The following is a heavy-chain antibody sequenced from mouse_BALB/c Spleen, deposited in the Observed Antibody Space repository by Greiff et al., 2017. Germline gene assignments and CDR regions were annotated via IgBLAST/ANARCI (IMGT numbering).Heavy chain of an antibody. Sequence: EVKVEESGGGLVQPGGSMKLSCVASGFTFSNYWMNWVRQSPEKGLEWVAEIRLKSNNYATHYAESVKGRFTISRDDSKSSVYLQMNNLRAEDTGIYYCTRIYGSPYYYAMDYWGQGTSVTVSS. CDR2: IRLKSNNYAT. J-gene: IGHJ4*01. D-gene: IGHD1-1*01. CDR3: TRIYGSPYYYAMDY. CDR1: GFTFSNYW. V-gene: IGHV6-6*02.